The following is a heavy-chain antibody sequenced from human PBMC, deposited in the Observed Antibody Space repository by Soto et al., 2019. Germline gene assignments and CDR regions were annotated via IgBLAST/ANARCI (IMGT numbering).Heavy chain of an antibody. J-gene: IGHJ6*02. CDR1: GGSISSGGYY. Sequence: SETLSLTCTVSGGSISSGGYYWSWIRQHPGKGLEWIGYIYYSGSTYYNPSLKSRVTISVDTSKNQLSLKLSSVTAADTAVYYCARDSGYYDSLTGSTDYYYGMDVWGQGTTVTVSS. CDR3: ARDSGYYDSLTGSTDYYYGMDV. V-gene: IGHV4-31*03. D-gene: IGHD3-9*01. CDR2: IYYSGST.